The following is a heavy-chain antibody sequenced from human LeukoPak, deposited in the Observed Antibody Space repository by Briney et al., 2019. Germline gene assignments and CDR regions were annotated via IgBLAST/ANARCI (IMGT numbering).Heavy chain of an antibody. D-gene: IGHD4-17*01. CDR3: AKDSSATVTNAGFDAFDI. J-gene: IGHJ3*02. CDR2: ISSSSSYI. Sequence: GGSLRLSCAASGFTFSSYSMNWVRQAPGKGLEWVSSISSSSSYIYYADSVKGRFTISRDNAKNSLYLQMNSLRAEDMALYYCAKDSSATVTNAGFDAFDIWGQGTMVTVSS. V-gene: IGHV3-21*04. CDR1: GFTFSSYS.